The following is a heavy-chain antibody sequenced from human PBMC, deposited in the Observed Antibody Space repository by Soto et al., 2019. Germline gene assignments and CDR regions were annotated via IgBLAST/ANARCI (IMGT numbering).Heavy chain of an antibody. CDR2: INHSGST. V-gene: IGHV4-34*01. D-gene: IGHD3-3*01. J-gene: IGHJ5*02. CDR1: GGSFSGYY. Sequence: SETLSLTCAVYGGSFSGYYWSWIRQPPGKGLEWIGEINHSGSTNYNPSLKSRVTISVDTSKNQFSLKLSSVTAADTAVYYCVREGPSITIFGVVISTPGYWFDPWGQGTLVTVSS. CDR3: VREGPSITIFGVVISTPGYWFDP.